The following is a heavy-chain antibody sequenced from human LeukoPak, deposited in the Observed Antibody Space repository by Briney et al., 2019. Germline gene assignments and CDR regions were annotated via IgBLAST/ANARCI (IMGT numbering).Heavy chain of an antibody. J-gene: IGHJ6*02. D-gene: IGHD2-2*01. Sequence: SETLSLTCAVYGGSFSDYFWGWIRQPPGKGLEWIGEINHSGRTYYNPSLKSRVTISVDTSKKQFSLNLSSVTAADTAVYYCARDAVVVPAAIHYGMDVWGQGTTVTVSS. V-gene: IGHV4-34*01. CDR1: GGSFSDYF. CDR3: ARDAVVVPAAIHYGMDV. CDR2: INHSGRT.